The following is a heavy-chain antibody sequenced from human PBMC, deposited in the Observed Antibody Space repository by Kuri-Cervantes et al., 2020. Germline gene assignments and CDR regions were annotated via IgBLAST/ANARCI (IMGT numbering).Heavy chain of an antibody. CDR3: ARLVDSSRGPCFDY. CDR1: GFTVSSNY. D-gene: IGHD3-22*01. Sequence: GSLRLSCAAAGFTVSSNYIRWIRQPPGKGLEWIGSIYYSGSTYYNPSLKSRVTISVDTSKNQFSLKLSSVTAADTAVYYCARLVDSSRGPCFDYWGQGTLVTVSS. CDR2: IYYSGST. J-gene: IGHJ4*02. V-gene: IGHV4-39*01.